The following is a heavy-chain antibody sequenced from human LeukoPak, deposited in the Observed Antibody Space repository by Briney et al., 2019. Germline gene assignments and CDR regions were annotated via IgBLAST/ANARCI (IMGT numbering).Heavy chain of an antibody. Sequence: SETLSLTCAVYGGSFIGYYWSWIRQPPGKGLEWIGEINHSGSTNYNPSLKSRVTISVDTSKNQFSLKLSSVTAADTAVYYCAMGRFYYDFWSGYPKYYFDYWGQGTLVTVSS. CDR3: AMGRFYYDFWSGYPKYYFDY. CDR2: INHSGST. D-gene: IGHD3-3*01. J-gene: IGHJ4*02. CDR1: GGSFIGYY. V-gene: IGHV4-34*01.